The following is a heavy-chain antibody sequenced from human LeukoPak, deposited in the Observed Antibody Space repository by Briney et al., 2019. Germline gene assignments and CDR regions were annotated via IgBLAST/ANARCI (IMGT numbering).Heavy chain of an antibody. CDR2: ISSSGSTI. CDR1: AFIFSGHW. CDR3: ARDPTRGRQLVGGNY. J-gene: IGHJ4*02. D-gene: IGHD6-13*01. Sequence: GGSLRLSCEGSAFIFSGHWMNWVRQTPGKGLEWVSYISSSGSTIYYADSVKGRFTISRDNAKNSLYLQMNSLRAEDTAVYYCARDPTRGRQLVGGNYWGQGTLVTVSS. V-gene: IGHV3-48*04.